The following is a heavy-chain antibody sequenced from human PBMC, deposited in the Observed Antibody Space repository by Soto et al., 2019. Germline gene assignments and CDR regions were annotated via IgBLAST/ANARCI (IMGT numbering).Heavy chain of an antibody. CDR2: IYWNDDK. J-gene: IGHJ4*02. Sequence: SGPTLVNPTQPLTLTCTFSGFSLTTSGVAVGWIRQPPGEALEWLALIYWNDDKRYSPSLTDRITITKDTSKNQVVLTVTNMDPVDTATYYCTHNNGYEVFDYWGQGTLVTVSS. CDR3: THNNGYEVFDY. D-gene: IGHD5-12*01. V-gene: IGHV2-5*01. CDR1: GFSLTTSGVA.